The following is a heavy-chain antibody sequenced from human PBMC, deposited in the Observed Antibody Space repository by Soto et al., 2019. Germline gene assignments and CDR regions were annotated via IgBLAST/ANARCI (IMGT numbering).Heavy chain of an antibody. CDR2: IYHSGST. CDR1: GGSISSGGYS. D-gene: IGHD2-2*01. J-gene: IGHJ5*02. CDR3: ARVPDR. Sequence: SETLSLTCAVSGGSISSGGYSWTWIRQPPGKGLEWIGYIYHSGSTYYNPSLKSRVTISVDRSKNQFSLKLSSVTAADTAVYYCARVPDRWGQGTLVTVSS. V-gene: IGHV4-30-2*01.